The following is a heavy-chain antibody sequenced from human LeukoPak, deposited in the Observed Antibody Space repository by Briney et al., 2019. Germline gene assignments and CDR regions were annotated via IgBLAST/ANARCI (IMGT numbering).Heavy chain of an antibody. CDR3: ARGPAYRGYYDSSGYYLDY. CDR2: ISYDGSNK. CDR1: GFTSSSYA. V-gene: IGHV3-30-3*01. D-gene: IGHD3-22*01. Sequence: GGSLRLSCAASGFTSSSYAMHWVRQAPGKGLEWVAVISYDGSNKYYADSVKGRFTISRDNSKNTLYLQMNSLRAEDTAVYYCARGPAYRGYYDSSGYYLDYWGQGTLVTVSS. J-gene: IGHJ4*02.